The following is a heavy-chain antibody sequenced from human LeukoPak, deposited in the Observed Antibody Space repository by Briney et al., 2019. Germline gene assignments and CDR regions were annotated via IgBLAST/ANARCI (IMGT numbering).Heavy chain of an antibody. CDR2: IYYSGST. J-gene: IGHJ5*02. CDR3: ARGPPNYDILTGYYAYNWFDP. CDR1: GGSISSYY. V-gene: IGHV4-59*01. Sequence: SETLSLTCSVSGGSISSYYCSWIRQPPGKGLEWFGYIYYSGSTNYNPSLKSRVTISVDTSKNQFSLKLSSVTAADTAVYYCARGPPNYDILTGYYAYNWFDPWGQGTLVTVSS. D-gene: IGHD3-9*01.